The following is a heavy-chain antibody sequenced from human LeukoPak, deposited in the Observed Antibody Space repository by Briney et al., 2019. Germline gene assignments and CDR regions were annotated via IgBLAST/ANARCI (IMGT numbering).Heavy chain of an antibody. D-gene: IGHD3-3*01. V-gene: IGHV3-9*01. J-gene: IGHJ3*02. Sequence: GGSLRLSCAASGITFDDYAMYWVRQAPGKGLEWVAGISWNSGKTGYADSVKGRFTVSRDNAKNSLFLQMNSLRTEDAALYYCVAGSGYSSADAFYIWGQGTRVTVSS. CDR2: ISWNSGKT. CDR3: VAGSGYSSADAFYI. CDR1: GITFDDYA.